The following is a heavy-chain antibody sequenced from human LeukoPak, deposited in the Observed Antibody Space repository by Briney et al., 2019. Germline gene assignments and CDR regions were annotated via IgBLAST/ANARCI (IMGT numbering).Heavy chain of an antibody. V-gene: IGHV3-21*01. Sequence: GGSLRLSCAASGFTFSSYSVNWVRQAPGKGLEWVSSISSSSSYIYYADSVKGRFTISRDNAKNSLYLQMNSLRAEDTAVYYCATQDYDFWSGYSFDYWGQGTLVTVSS. CDR2: ISSSSSYI. CDR1: GFTFSSYS. D-gene: IGHD3-3*01. CDR3: ATQDYDFWSGYSFDY. J-gene: IGHJ4*02.